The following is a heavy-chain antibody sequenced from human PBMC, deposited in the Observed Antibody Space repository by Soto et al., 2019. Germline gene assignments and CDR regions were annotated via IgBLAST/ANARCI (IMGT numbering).Heavy chain of an antibody. CDR2: ISYDGSNK. J-gene: IGHJ6*02. CDR1: GFTFSSYA. D-gene: IGHD1-26*01. V-gene: IGHV3-30-3*01. CDR3: ATASGAYYYYGMDV. Sequence: PGGSLRLSCAASGFTFSSYAMHWVRQAPGKGLEWVAVISYDGSNKYYADSVKGRFTISRDNSKNTLYLQMNSLRAEDTAVYYCATASGAYYYYGMDVWGQGTTVTVSS.